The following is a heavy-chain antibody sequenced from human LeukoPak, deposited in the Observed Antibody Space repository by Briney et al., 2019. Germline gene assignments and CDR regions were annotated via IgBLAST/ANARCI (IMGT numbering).Heavy chain of an antibody. CDR1: GYTFTSYA. CDR2: INAGNGNT. J-gene: IGHJ5*02. D-gene: IGHD4-17*01. Sequence: ASVKVSCKASGYTFTSYAMHWVRQAPGQRLEWMGWINAGNGNTKYSQKFQGRVTITRDTSASTAYMELSSLRSEDTAVYYCARSDGGIDYGDYYWFDPWGQGTLVTVSS. CDR3: ARSDGGIDYGDYYWFDP. V-gene: IGHV1-3*01.